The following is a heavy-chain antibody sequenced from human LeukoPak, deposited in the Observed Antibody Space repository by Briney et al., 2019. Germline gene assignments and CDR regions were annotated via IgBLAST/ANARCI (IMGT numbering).Heavy chain of an antibody. Sequence: GGSLRLSCAASGFDFSSNWMHWVRHAPGQGLVWVSRIKGDGISTNYADSVKGRFTISRDNAMNSLYLQMNSLRAEDTAIYYCARSLPYGTTWYGRSDFWGQGTLVTVSS. CDR1: GFDFSSNW. J-gene: IGHJ4*02. V-gene: IGHV3-74*01. CDR3: ARSLPYGTTWYGRSDF. D-gene: IGHD6-13*01. CDR2: IKGDGIST.